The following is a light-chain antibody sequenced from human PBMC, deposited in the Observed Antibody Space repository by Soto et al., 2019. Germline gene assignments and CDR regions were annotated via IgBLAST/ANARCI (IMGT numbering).Light chain of an antibody. Sequence: EIVMTQSPATLSVSPGDRAALSCRASQSVGSNLAWYQQKPGQAPRLLIYGASTRATGIPARFSGSGSGTEFTLTISSLQSEDFAVYYCQQYNNWPPRGTFGQGTKVEIK. CDR2: GAS. CDR1: QSVGSN. V-gene: IGKV3-15*01. J-gene: IGKJ1*01. CDR3: QQYNNWPPRGT.